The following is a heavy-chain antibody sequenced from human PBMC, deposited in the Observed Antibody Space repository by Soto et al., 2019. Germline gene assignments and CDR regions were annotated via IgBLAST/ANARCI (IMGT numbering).Heavy chain of an antibody. Sequence: GGSLRLSCAASGFTFSSYWMSWVRQAPGKGLEWVANIKQDGSEKYYVDSVKGRFTISRDNAKNSLYLQMNSLRAEDTAVYYCARGYCSGGSCYGYWYFDLWGRGTLVTVSS. CDR1: GFTFSSYW. J-gene: IGHJ2*01. D-gene: IGHD2-15*01. V-gene: IGHV3-7*01. CDR2: IKQDGSEK. CDR3: ARGYCSGGSCYGYWYFDL.